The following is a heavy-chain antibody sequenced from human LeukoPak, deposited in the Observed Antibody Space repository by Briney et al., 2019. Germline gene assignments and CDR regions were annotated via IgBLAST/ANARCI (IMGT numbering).Heavy chain of an antibody. CDR3: AVGYDFWSIYY. D-gene: IGHD3-3*01. CDR1: GRSFSGYY. Sequence: SETLSLTCAVYGRSFSGYYWSWIRQPPGKGLEWIGEINHSGSTNYNPSLKSRVTISVDTSKNQFSLKLSSVTAADTAVYYCAVGYDFWSIYYWGQGTLVTVSS. J-gene: IGHJ4*02. CDR2: INHSGST. V-gene: IGHV4-34*01.